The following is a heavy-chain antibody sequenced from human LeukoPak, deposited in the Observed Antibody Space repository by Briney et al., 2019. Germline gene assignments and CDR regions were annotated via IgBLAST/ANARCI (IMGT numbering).Heavy chain of an antibody. Sequence: GGSLRLSCAASGFTFSSYSMNWVRQAPGKGLEWVSAISGSGGSTYYADSVKGRFTISRDNSKNTLYLQMNSLRAEDTAVYYCAKDEGVYYDSSPGFDYWGQGTLVTVSS. D-gene: IGHD3-22*01. CDR1: GFTFSSYS. V-gene: IGHV3-23*01. CDR2: ISGSGGST. J-gene: IGHJ4*02. CDR3: AKDEGVYYDSSPGFDY.